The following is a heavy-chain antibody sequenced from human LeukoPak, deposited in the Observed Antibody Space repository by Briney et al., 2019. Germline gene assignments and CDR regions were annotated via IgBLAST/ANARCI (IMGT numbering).Heavy chain of an antibody. D-gene: IGHD2-15*01. CDR1: GFSFGDYG. V-gene: IGHV3-33*01. CDR3: ARKDTQDAFDI. J-gene: IGHJ3*02. CDR2: IWYDGSND. Sequence: GGSLRLSCTASGFSFGDYGLNWVRQAPGKGLEWVAVIWYDGSNDYYANSVKGRFTISRDNSKNTLYLQMNSLRSEDTAVYFCARKDTQDAFDIWGQGTMVTVSS.